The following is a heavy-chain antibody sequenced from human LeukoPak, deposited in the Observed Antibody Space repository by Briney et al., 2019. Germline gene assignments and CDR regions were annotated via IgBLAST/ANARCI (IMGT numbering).Heavy chain of an antibody. CDR3: ARAGGGSTWDFDY. J-gene: IGHJ4*02. Sequence: GASVKVSCKASGYTFTGYYMHWVRQAPRQGLEWMGLINPNSGGTNYAQKFQGWVTMTRDTSISTAYMELSRLRSDDTAVYYCARAGGGSTWDFDYWGQGTLVTVSS. CDR1: GYTFTGYY. CDR2: INPNSGGT. V-gene: IGHV1-2*04. D-gene: IGHD3-16*01.